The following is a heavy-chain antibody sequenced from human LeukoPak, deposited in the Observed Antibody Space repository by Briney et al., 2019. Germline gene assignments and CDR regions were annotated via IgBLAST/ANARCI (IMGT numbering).Heavy chain of an antibody. CDR1: GGSISSYY. V-gene: IGHV4-59*01. D-gene: IGHD3-16*01. Sequence: SETLSLTCTVSGGSISSYYWSRIRQPPGKGLEWIGYIYYSGSTNYNPSLKSRVTISVDTSKNQFSLKLSSVTAADTAVYYCAREAWDYVWGSYWFDPWGQGTLSPSPQ. J-gene: IGHJ5*02. CDR2: IYYSGST. CDR3: AREAWDYVWGSYWFDP.